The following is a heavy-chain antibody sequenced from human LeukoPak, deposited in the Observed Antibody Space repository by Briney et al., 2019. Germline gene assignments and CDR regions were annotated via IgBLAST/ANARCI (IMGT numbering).Heavy chain of an antibody. V-gene: IGHV3-23*01. CDR1: GFTFSSYA. CDR2: ISGSGGST. J-gene: IGHJ5*02. Sequence: GGSLRLSCAASGFTFSSYAMSWVRQAPGKGLEWVSTISGSGGSTYYADSVKGRFTISRDNSKNTLYLQMNSLRAEDTAVYYCAKANSGSYKGWFDPWGQGTLVTVSS. CDR3: AKANSGSYKGWFDP. D-gene: IGHD1-26*01.